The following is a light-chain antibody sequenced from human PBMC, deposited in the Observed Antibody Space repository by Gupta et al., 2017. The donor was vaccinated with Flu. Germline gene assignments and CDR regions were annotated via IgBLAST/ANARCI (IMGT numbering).Light chain of an antibody. CDR1: QPISRW. CDR2: EAS. V-gene: IGKV1-12*01. CDR3: QQSTSYPLT. Sequence: DIQMTQSPSSVSASVGDRVTITCRASQPISRWLAWYQQKPGKAPKRLIYEASNLQDGVPSRFSGSGSGRDFTLTISSLQPEDFATYYCQQSTSYPLTFGGGTKVQIE. J-gene: IGKJ4*01.